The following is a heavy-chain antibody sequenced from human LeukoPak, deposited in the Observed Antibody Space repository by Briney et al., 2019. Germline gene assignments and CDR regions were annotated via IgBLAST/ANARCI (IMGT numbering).Heavy chain of an antibody. Sequence: PGGSLRLSCAASGFTFSSYAMTWVRQAPGKGLEWVSAISGGGANTYYAASVKGRFTISRDNSKSTLHLQMNSLRAEDTAVYYCVKNAGGGCYSPIDYWGQGTLVTVSS. CDR1: GFTFSSYA. D-gene: IGHD2-15*01. V-gene: IGHV3-23*01. CDR2: ISGGGANT. J-gene: IGHJ4*02. CDR3: VKNAGGGCYSPIDY.